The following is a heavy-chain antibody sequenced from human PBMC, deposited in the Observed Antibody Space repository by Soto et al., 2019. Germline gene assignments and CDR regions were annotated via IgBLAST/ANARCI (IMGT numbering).Heavy chain of an antibody. Sequence: QVQLVESGGGVVQSGRSLRLPCEGSGFTFSCCGMHRVRQAPGKGLEWVEVLWSDGSNQYYEDAVKGRFSIARDNSNNTLSLQIDSLRANDTAVYYCAREAAVATSTFSYFYGLDVWGQGTRVTVSS. V-gene: IGHV3-33*01. D-gene: IGHD5-12*01. CDR2: LWSDGSNQ. J-gene: IGHJ6*02. CDR1: GFTFSCCG. CDR3: AREAAVATSTFSYFYGLDV.